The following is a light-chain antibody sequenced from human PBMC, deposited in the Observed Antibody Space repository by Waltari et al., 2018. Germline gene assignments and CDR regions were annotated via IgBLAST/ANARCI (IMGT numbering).Light chain of an antibody. CDR2: RND. Sequence: QSVLTQPPSVSGSPGQRVTISCSGSSSSFGRNYVFWYQQLPGTAPNLLIYRNDQRLSGVPDRFSGSKSGTSASLAISGLQSEDEAAYYCAAWDDSLSGLWVFGGGTMLTVL. V-gene: IGLV1-47*01. CDR3: AAWDDSLSGLWV. CDR1: SSSFGRNY. J-gene: IGLJ3*02.